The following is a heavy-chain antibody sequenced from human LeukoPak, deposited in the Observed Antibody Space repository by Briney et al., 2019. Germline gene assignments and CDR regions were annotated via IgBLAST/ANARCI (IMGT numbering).Heavy chain of an antibody. V-gene: IGHV3-48*04. D-gene: IGHD4/OR15-4a*01. J-gene: IGHJ4*02. CDR3: ASSSGLTHY. CDR1: GFTFSSYS. Sequence: GGSLRLSCAASGFTFSSYSMNWVRQAPGKGLEWVSYISSSSSTIYYADSVKGRFTISRDNAKNSLYLQMNSLRAEDTAVYYCASSSGLTHYWGQGTLVTVSS. CDR2: ISSSSSTI.